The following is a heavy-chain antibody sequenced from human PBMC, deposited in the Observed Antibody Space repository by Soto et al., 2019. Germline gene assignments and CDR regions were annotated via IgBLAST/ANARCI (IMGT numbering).Heavy chain of an antibody. Sequence: QVQLQESGPGLVKPSETLSLTCTFSGGSITTYYWNWIRQPPGKGLEWIGYSHYSGNTNYNSSLNGRVTISIYTSKNQFSLRLNSVTAADTAVYYCARMRRYCSGENGYSDACDIWGQGTMVTVSS. D-gene: IGHD2-15*01. J-gene: IGHJ3*02. CDR3: ARMRRYCSGENGYSDACDI. CDR2: SHYSGNT. V-gene: IGHV4-59*01. CDR1: GGSITTYY.